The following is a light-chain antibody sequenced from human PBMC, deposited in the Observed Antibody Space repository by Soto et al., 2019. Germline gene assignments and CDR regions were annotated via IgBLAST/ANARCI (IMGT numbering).Light chain of an antibody. CDR1: QSVNSY. CDR2: DAF. J-gene: IGKJ4*01. Sequence: EVVLTQSPATLSLSPGERATLSCRASQSVNSYLAWYQQKPGQAPRLLLYDAFNRAAGIPARFSGSGSGTDFTLTISSLEPEDSAVYYCQQRSKWPLTFGGGSKVEI. CDR3: QQRSKWPLT. V-gene: IGKV3-11*01.